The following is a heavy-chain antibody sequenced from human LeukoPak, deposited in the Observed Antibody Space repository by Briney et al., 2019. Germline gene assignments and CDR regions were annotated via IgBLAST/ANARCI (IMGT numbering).Heavy chain of an antibody. CDR1: GGSISSSSYY. V-gene: IGHV4-39*01. Sequence: PSETLSLTCTVSGGSISSSSYYWGWIRQPPGKGLEWIGSIYYSGSTYYNPSLKSRVTISVDTSKNQFSLKLSSVTAADTAVYYCARLIVGGATAPVTDYCGQGTLVTVSS. D-gene: IGHD1-26*01. J-gene: IGHJ4*02. CDR2: IYYSGST. CDR3: ARLIVGGATAPVTDY.